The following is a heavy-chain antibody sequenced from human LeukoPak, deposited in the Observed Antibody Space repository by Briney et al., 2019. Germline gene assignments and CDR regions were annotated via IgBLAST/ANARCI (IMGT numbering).Heavy chain of an antibody. J-gene: IGHJ4*02. D-gene: IGHD3-22*01. CDR1: GYTFTSYG. Sequence: ASVKVSCKASGYTFTSYGISWVRQAPGQGLEWMGWISAYNGNTNYAQKLQGRVTMITDTSTSTAYMELRSLRSDDTAVYYCARGGAYYYDSSGYYEALDYWGQGTLVTVSS. V-gene: IGHV1-18*01. CDR3: ARGGAYYYDSSGYYEALDY. CDR2: ISAYNGNT.